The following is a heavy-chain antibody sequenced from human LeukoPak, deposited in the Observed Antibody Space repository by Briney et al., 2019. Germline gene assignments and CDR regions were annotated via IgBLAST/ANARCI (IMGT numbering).Heavy chain of an antibody. CDR3: ARPNYDFWSGYSFGAFDI. V-gene: IGHV3-7*01. Sequence: PGGSPRLSCAASGFTFSSYWMSWVRQASGKGLEWVANIKQDGSAKDYVDAVKGRFTISGDNAKNSLYLQMNSMRAEDTAVYYCARPNYDFWSGYSFGAFDIWGQGTMVTVSS. J-gene: IGHJ3*02. CDR1: GFTFSSYW. D-gene: IGHD3-3*01. CDR2: IKQDGSAK.